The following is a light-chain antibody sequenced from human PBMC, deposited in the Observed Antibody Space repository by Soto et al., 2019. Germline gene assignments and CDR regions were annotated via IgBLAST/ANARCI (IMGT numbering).Light chain of an antibody. CDR1: SSDVGSYNL. Sequence: QSALTQPASVSGSPGQSITISCTGTSSDVGSYNLVSWYQQHPGKAPKLMNYEGSKRPSGASNRFSGSKSGNTASLTIYGLQAEDVADYFCCSYAGTSTPVIFGGGTKLTVL. V-gene: IGLV2-23*01. CDR3: CSYAGTSTPVI. CDR2: EGS. J-gene: IGLJ2*01.